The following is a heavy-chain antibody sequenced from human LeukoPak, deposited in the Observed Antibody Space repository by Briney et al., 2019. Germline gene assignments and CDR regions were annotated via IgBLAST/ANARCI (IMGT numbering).Heavy chain of an antibody. Sequence: SETLSLTCAVYGGSFSGYYWSWIRQPPGKGLEWIGEIDHSGSTNYNPSLKSRVTISVDTSKNQFSLKLSSVTAADTAVYYCARAGAWQIDPWGQGTLVTVSS. CDR1: GGSFSGYY. CDR3: ARAGAWQIDP. J-gene: IGHJ5*02. CDR2: IDHSGST. V-gene: IGHV4-34*01. D-gene: IGHD3-10*01.